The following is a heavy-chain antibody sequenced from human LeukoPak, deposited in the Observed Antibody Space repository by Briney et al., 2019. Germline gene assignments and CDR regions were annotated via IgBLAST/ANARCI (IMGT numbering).Heavy chain of an antibody. D-gene: IGHD3-10*01. CDR3: ARVPHYYGSGSYAAFDY. CDR2: IYYSGST. CDR1: GGSISSGGYY. V-gene: IGHV4-31*03. Sequence: PSETLSLTCTVSGGSISSGGYYWSWIRQHPGKGLEWIGYIYYSGSTYYNPSLKSRVTISVDTSKNQFSLKLSSVTAADTAVYYCARVPHYYGSGSYAAFDYWGQGTLVTVSS. J-gene: IGHJ4*02.